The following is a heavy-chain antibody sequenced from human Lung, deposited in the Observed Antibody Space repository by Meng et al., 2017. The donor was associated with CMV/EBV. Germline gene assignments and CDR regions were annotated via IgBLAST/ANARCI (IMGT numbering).Heavy chain of an antibody. V-gene: IGHV1-2*02. CDR1: GYTFTGYY. Sequence: ASXXVSCKASGYTFTGYYMRWVRQAPGQGLEWMGWINPNSGGTNYAQKFQGRVTMTRDTSISTAYMELSRLRSDDTAVYYCARDLSAASIDYLGQGTLVTVSS. J-gene: IGHJ4*02. CDR3: ARDLSAASIDY. CDR2: INPNSGGT.